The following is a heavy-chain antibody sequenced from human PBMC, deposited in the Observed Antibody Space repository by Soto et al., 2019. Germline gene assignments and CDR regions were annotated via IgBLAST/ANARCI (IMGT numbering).Heavy chain of an antibody. CDR1: GFTFSSYA. CDR3: AKGLYSSSWPPSYYYGMDV. D-gene: IGHD6-13*01. CDR2: ISGSGGST. V-gene: IGHV3-23*01. Sequence: GSLRLSCAASGFTFSSYAMSWVRQAPGKGQEWVSAISGSGGSTYYADSVKGRFTISRDNSKNTLYLQMNSLRAEDTAVYYCAKGLYSSSWPPSYYYGMDVWGQGTTVTVSS. J-gene: IGHJ6*02.